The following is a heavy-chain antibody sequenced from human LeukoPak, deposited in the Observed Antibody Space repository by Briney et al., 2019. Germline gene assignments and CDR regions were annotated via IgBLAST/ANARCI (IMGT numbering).Heavy chain of an antibody. J-gene: IGHJ4*02. V-gene: IGHV3-53*01. CDR3: ATAGPYSHNAFDY. Sequence: TGGSLRLSCAASGFTVSSKSMKWVRQAPGKGLEWVSVIYSRGDIYYADSVKGRFTISRDNPKNTLYLQMNSLRAEDTAVYYCATAGPYSHNAFDYWGQGTLVTVSS. CDR2: IYSRGDI. CDR1: GFTVSSKS. D-gene: IGHD4-11*01.